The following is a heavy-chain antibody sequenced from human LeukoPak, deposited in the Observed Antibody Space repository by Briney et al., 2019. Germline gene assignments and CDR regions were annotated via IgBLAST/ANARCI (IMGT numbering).Heavy chain of an antibody. V-gene: IGHV1-18*01. J-gene: IGHJ4*02. Sequence: ASVKVSRKASGCTFSNYGISWVRQAPGQGLEWMGWISGYNGHTNYAQKLQGRVTMTTDTSTSTAYMELRSLRSDDTAVYYCARLQPLGPTYYYDSSDPSEGFDYWGQGTLVTVSS. CDR3: ARLQPLGPTYYYDSSDPSEGFDY. D-gene: IGHD3-22*01. CDR2: ISGYNGHT. CDR1: GCTFSNYG.